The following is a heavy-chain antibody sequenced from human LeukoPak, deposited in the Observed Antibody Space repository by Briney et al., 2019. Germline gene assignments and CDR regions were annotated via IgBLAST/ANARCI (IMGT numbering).Heavy chain of an antibody. J-gene: IGHJ4*02. CDR3: AGVSDYSGYDPSDY. V-gene: IGHV4-34*01. D-gene: IGHD5-12*01. CDR2: INHSGST. Sequence: PSETLSLTCAVYGGSFSGYYWSWIRQPPGKGLEWIGEINHSGSTNYNPSLKSRVTISVDTSKNQFSLKLSSVTAADTAVYYCAGVSDYSGYDPSDYWGQGTLVTVSS. CDR1: GGSFSGYY.